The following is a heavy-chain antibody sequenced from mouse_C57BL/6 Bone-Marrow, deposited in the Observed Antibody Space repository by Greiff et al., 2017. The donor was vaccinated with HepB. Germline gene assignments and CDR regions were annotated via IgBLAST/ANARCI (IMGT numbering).Heavy chain of an antibody. J-gene: IGHJ2*01. D-gene: IGHD2-2*01. V-gene: IGHV1-22*01. CDR1: GYTFTDYN. CDR3: ARRGVTTYYFDY. Sequence: VQLQQSGPELVKPGASVKMSCKASGYTFTDYNMHWVKQSHGKSLEWIGYINPNNGGTSYNQKFKGKATLTVNKSSSTAYMEHRSLTSEDSAVYYCARRGVTTYYFDYWGQGTTLTVSS. CDR2: INPNNGGT.